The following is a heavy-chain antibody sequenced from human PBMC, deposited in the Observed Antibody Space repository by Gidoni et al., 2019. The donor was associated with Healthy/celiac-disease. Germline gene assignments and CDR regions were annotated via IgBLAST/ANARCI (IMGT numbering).Heavy chain of an antibody. J-gene: IGHJ3*02. Sequence: QVQLQESGPGLVKPSETLSLTCPVSGGSIRRYYWSWNRQPPGKGLEWIGNIYYSGSPNYNPSLKSRVTISVDTSKNQFSLKLSSVTAADTAVYYCARSSVYYYDSSGPHDAFDIWGQGTMVTVSS. CDR1: GGSIRRYY. V-gene: IGHV4-59*01. CDR2: IYYSGSP. D-gene: IGHD3-22*01. CDR3: ARSSVYYYDSSGPHDAFDI.